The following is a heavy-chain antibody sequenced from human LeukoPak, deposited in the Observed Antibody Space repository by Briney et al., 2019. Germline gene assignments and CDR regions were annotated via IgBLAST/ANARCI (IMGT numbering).Heavy chain of an antibody. J-gene: IGHJ4*02. CDR3: ARECYGSGWYVGYSDY. D-gene: IGHD6-19*01. V-gene: IGHV3-33*01. CDR2: IGFDGSNK. CDR1: RFTFSRYC. Sequence: AGGSLRLSCAASRFTFSRYCMHWVRQAPGKGLEWVASIGFDGSNKYHVDSVKGRFTISRDNSKDTLYLQMNSLRAEDTAVYFCARECYGSGWYVGYSDYWGQGTLVTVSS.